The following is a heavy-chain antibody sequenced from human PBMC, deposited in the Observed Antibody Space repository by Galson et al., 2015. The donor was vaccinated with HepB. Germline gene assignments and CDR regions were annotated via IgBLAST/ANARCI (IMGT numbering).Heavy chain of an antibody. Sequence: SVKVSCKASGYTFTSYAMHWVRQAPGQRLEWMGWINAGNGNTKYSQKFQGRVTITRDTSASTAYMALSSLRSEDTAVYYCARAAYIAAAGTLDYWGQGTLVTVSS. J-gene: IGHJ4*02. CDR2: INAGNGNT. CDR3: ARAAYIAAAGTLDY. D-gene: IGHD6-13*01. V-gene: IGHV1-3*01. CDR1: GYTFTSYA.